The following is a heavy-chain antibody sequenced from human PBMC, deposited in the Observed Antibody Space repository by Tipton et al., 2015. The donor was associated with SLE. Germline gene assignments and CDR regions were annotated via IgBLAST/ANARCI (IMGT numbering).Heavy chain of an antibody. V-gene: IGHV1-2*06. J-gene: IGHJ4*02. D-gene: IGHD3-22*01. CDR3: ASSITMIVLGY. CDR2: INPNSGGT. CDR1: GGTFSSYA. Sequence: QSGAEVKKPGSSVKVSCKASGGTFSSYAISWVRQAPGQGLEWMGRINPNSGGTNYAQKFQGRVTMTRDTSISTAYMELSRLRSDDTAVYYCASSITMIVLGYWGQGTLVTVSS.